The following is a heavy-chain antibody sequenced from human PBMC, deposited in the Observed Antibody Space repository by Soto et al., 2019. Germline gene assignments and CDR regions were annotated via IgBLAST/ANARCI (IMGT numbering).Heavy chain of an antibody. D-gene: IGHD6-6*01. Sequence: WGSLRLSCAASGFIFSNYAMSWVRQIPGKGLEWVSTITGSGGVTYYADSVRGRFTISTDKSTSTLYLQLNSLRCEDTAIYYCAKHDVLTYYFASWRQGVLVTVSS. CDR1: GFIFSNYA. CDR2: ITGSGGVT. J-gene: IGHJ4*02. V-gene: IGHV3-23*01. CDR3: AKHDVLTYYFAS.